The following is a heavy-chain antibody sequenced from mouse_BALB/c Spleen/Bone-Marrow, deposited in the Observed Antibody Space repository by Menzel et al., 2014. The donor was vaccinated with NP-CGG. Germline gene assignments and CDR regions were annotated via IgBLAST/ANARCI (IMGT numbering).Heavy chain of an antibody. Sequence: EVHLVESGGDLVKPGGSLKLSCAASGFTFSSYGEFWVRPTPDKRLEWVATISSGGSYTYYPDSVKGRFTISRDNAKNALCLQMSSLKAEDAAMYYCARQTYYDDDGYFGYWGQGTTLTVSS. CDR2: ISSGGSYT. V-gene: IGHV5-6*01. J-gene: IGHJ2*01. CDR3: ARQTYYDDDGYFGY. CDR1: GFTFSSYG. D-gene: IGHD2-4*01.